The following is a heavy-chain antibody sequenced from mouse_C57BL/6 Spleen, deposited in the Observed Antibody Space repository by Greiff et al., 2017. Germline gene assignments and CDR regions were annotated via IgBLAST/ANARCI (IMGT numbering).Heavy chain of an antibody. CDR2: ISSGSSTI. CDR3: ARDYGNSLAWFAY. J-gene: IGHJ3*01. Sequence: EVMLVESGGGLVKPGGSLKLSCAASGFTFSDYGMHWVRQAPEKGLEWVAYISSGSSTIYYADTVKGRFTISRDNAKNTLFLQMTSLRSEDTAMYYCARDYGNSLAWFAYWGQGTLVTVSA. D-gene: IGHD2-1*01. V-gene: IGHV5-17*01. CDR1: GFTFSDYG.